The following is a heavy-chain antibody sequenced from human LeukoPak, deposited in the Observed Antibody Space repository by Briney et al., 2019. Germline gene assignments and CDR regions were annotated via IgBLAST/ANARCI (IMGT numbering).Heavy chain of an antibody. Sequence: GGSLRLSCAASGFTFSSYSMNWVRQAPGEGLEWVSSISSSSSYIYYADSVKGRFTISRDNAKNSLYLQMNSLRAEDTAVYYCARDQGQYCSSTSCYNWFDPWGQGTLVTVSS. V-gene: IGHV3-21*01. CDR2: ISSSSSYI. CDR1: GFTFSSYS. J-gene: IGHJ5*02. CDR3: ARDQGQYCSSTSCYNWFDP. D-gene: IGHD2-2*01.